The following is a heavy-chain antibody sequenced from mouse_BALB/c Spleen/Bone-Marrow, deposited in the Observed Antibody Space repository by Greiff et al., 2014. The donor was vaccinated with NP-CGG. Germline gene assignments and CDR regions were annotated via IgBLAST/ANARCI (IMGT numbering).Heavy chain of an antibody. Sequence: VQLQHSVAELVKPGASVKLSCTASGFNIKDTYMHWVKQRPEQGLEWIGRIDPANGDTKYDPKFQGKATITADTSSNTAYLQLSSLTSEDTAVYYCASDRYAWYFDVWGAGTTVTVSS. D-gene: IGHD2-14*01. V-gene: IGHV14-3*02. J-gene: IGHJ1*01. CDR2: IDPANGDT. CDR1: GFNIKDTY. CDR3: ASDRYAWYFDV.